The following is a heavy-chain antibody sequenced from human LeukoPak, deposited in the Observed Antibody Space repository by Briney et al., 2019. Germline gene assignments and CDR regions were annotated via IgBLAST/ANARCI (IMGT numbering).Heavy chain of an antibody. J-gene: IGHJ4*02. CDR3: ASQYSGSYDN. Sequence: SVKVSCKASGGTLSSYAISWVRQAPGQGLEWMGGIIPIFGTANYAQKFQGRVTITADESTSTAYMELSSLRSEDTAVYYCASQYSGSYDNWGQGTLVTVSS. V-gene: IGHV1-69*13. CDR2: IIPIFGTA. D-gene: IGHD1-26*01. CDR1: GGTLSSYA.